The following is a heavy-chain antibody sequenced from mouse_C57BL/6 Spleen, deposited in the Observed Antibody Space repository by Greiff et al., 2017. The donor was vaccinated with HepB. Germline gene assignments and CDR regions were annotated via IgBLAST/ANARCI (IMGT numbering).Heavy chain of an antibody. Sequence: VQLQQSGAELVRPGASVTLSCKASGYTFTDYEMHWVKQTPVHGLEWIGAIDPETGGTAYNQKFKGKAILTADKSSSTAYMELRSLTSEDSAVYYCTRTLITTVEYFDVWGTGTTVTVSS. D-gene: IGHD1-1*01. CDR1: GYTFTDYE. V-gene: IGHV1-15*01. CDR2: IDPETGGT. J-gene: IGHJ1*03. CDR3: TRTLITTVEYFDV.